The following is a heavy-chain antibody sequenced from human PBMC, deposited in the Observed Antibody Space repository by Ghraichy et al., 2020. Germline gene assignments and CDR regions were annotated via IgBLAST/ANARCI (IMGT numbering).Heavy chain of an antibody. CDR2: ISGSGGST. J-gene: IGHJ1*01. CDR3: AKDASWYPEHFQH. V-gene: IGHV3-23*01. D-gene: IGHD6-13*01. CDR1: GFTFSSYA. Sequence: GESLNISCAASGFTFSSYAMSWVRQAPGKGLEWVSAISGSGGSTYYADSVKGRFTISRDNSKNTLYLQMNSLRGEDTAVYYCAKDASWYPEHFQHWGQGTLVTVSS.